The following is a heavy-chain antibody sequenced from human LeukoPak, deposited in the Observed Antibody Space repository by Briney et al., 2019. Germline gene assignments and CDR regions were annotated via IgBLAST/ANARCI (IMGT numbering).Heavy chain of an antibody. D-gene: IGHD3-16*01. Sequence: PSESLSLTCTVSGVSISRGSNYWSWIRPPAGKGLEWIGRIYTSGSTAYSPSLKRRVTISVDTSKTQFSLNLRSVTAADTALYYCAGEVEGASSFDYWGQGTLVTVSS. CDR1: GVSISRGSNY. V-gene: IGHV4-61*02. CDR3: AGEVEGASSFDY. J-gene: IGHJ4*02. CDR2: IYTSGST.